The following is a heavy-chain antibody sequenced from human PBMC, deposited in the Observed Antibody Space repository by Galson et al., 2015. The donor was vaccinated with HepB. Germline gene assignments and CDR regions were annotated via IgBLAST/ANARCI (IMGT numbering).Heavy chain of an antibody. CDR2: ISGSGGST. J-gene: IGHJ4*02. CDR3: AKEFTMTTVIDSWD. Sequence: SLRLSCAASGFTFSADAMSWVRQAPGKGLEWVSGISGSGGSTYYADSVKGRFTISRDNSKNTLYLQMNSLRAEDTAVYYCAKEFTMTTVIDSWDWGQGTLVTVSS. D-gene: IGHD4-17*01. CDR1: GFTFSADA. V-gene: IGHV3-23*01.